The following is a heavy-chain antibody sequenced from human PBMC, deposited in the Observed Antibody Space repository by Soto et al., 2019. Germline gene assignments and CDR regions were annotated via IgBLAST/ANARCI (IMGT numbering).Heavy chain of an antibody. CDR1: GGSFSGYY. J-gene: IGHJ5*02. V-gene: IGHV4-34*01. CDR2: INHSGST. Sequence: QVQLQQWGAGLLKTSETLSLTCAVYGGSFSGYYWSWIRQPPGKGLEWIGEINHSGSTNYNPSLKSRVTISVDTSKNQFSLKLSSVTAADTAVYYCARRRDYIWGSYRSKVIGGWSDPWGQGTLVTVSS. D-gene: IGHD3-16*02. CDR3: ARRRDYIWGSYRSKVIGGWSDP.